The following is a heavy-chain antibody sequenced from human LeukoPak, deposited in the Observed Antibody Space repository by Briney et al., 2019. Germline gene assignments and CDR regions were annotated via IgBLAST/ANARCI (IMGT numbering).Heavy chain of an antibody. V-gene: IGHV5-10-1*01. CDR2: IDPSDSYT. CDR1: GYSYTNYW. D-gene: IGHD7-27*01. J-gene: IGHJ5*02. CDR3: ARLGSNNYFDP. Sequence: GESLKISCKGSGYSYTNYWISWVRQMPGKGLEWMGRIDPSDSYTNYSPSFQGHVNISADKSINTAYLQWSSLKASDTAMYYCARLGSNNYFDPWGQGTLVTVSS.